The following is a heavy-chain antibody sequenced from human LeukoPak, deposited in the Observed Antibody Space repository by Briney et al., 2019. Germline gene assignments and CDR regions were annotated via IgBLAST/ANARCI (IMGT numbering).Heavy chain of an antibody. D-gene: IGHD3-22*01. V-gene: IGHV4-30-4*01. J-gene: IGHJ3*02. Sequence: PSETLSLTCTVSGGSISSGDYYWSWIRQPPGKGLEWIGYIYYSGSTYYNPSLKSRVTISVDTSMNQFSLKLSSVTAADTAVYYCAREVEGYYYDSSGYHGAFDIWGQGTMVTVSS. CDR3: AREVEGYYYDSSGYHGAFDI. CDR2: IYYSGST. CDR1: GGSISSGDYY.